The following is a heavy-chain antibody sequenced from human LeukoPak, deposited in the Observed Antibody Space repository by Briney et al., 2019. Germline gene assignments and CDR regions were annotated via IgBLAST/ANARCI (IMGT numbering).Heavy chain of an antibody. Sequence: PGGSLRLSCAASGFTFSRYAMSWVRQAPGEGLEWVSTFSGSGGTTYYADSVKGRFTVSRDTSKNTLYLQMNSLRAEDTAVYYCAKVVYGWAFDIWGQGTMVTVSS. J-gene: IGHJ3*02. CDR1: GFTFSRYA. CDR2: FSGSGGTT. D-gene: IGHD5/OR15-5a*01. CDR3: AKVVYGWAFDI. V-gene: IGHV3-23*01.